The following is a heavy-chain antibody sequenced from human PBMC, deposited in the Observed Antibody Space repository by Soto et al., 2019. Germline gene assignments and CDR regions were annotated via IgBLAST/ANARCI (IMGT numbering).Heavy chain of an antibody. Sequence: LETLCLRCTVSGGSMGDYCGSWIRQPPGRGLEWIGYLYDSGSTHYNPSLKSRVTISVDTSKNQFSLKLTSVTAADTAVYYCARENYYGSGTYFRLDVWGQGTRVTVS. V-gene: IGHV4-59*01. CDR2: LYDSGST. J-gene: IGHJ6*02. CDR1: GGSMGDYC. CDR3: ARENYYGSGTYFRLDV. D-gene: IGHD3-10*01.